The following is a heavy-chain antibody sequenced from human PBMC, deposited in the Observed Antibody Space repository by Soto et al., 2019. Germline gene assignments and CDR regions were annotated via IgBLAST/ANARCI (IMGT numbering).Heavy chain of an antibody. V-gene: IGHV4-59*01. D-gene: IGHD3-10*01. Sequence: SETLSLTCTVSGGSISSYYWSWIRQPPGKGLEWIGYIYYSGSTNYNPSLKSRVTISVDTSKNQSSLKLSSVTAADTAVYYCARDKMVRGAKSSGMDVWGQGPRSPSP. CDR1: GGSISSYY. J-gene: IGHJ6*02. CDR2: IYYSGST. CDR3: ARDKMVRGAKSSGMDV.